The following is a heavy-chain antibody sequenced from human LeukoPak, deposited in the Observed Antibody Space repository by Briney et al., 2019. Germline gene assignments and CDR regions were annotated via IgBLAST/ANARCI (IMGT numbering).Heavy chain of an antibody. D-gene: IGHD6-13*01. CDR3: SLCYSSSWYHLDY. Sequence: ASVKVSCKASDYTFTTYCLSWVRQAPGQGREGLGWISTYDENKKYAQRLRGRLTLTIDTSTSTAYVELRSLTSDDTAVFYCSLCYSSSWYHLDYWGEGPLVTVPS. CDR1: DYTFTTYC. V-gene: IGHV1-18*01. CDR2: ISTYDENK. J-gene: IGHJ4*02.